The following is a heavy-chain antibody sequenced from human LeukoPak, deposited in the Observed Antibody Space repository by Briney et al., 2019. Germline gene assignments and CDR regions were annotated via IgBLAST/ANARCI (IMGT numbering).Heavy chain of an antibody. V-gene: IGHV7-4-1*02. CDR1: AYTFTSYA. J-gene: IGHJ4*02. CDR3: ASHITMVRGVIINYFDY. D-gene: IGHD3-10*01. CDR2: INTNTGNP. Sequence: ASVKVSCKASAYTFTSYAMNWVRQAPGQGLEWMGWINTNTGNPTYAQGFTGRFVFSLDTSVSTAYLQISSLKAEDTAVYYCASHITMVRGVIINYFDYWGQRTLVTVSS.